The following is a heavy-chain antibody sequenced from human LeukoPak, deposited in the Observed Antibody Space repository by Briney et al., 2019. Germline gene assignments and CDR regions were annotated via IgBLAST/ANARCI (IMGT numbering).Heavy chain of an antibody. CDR3: AKDGRDGDFDY. J-gene: IGHJ4*02. Sequence: GGSVRLSCAASGFTFSSYAMSWVRQAPGKGLEWVSAISGSGGSTYYADSVKGRFTISRDNSKNTLYLQMSSLRAGDTAVYYCAKDGRDGDFDYWGQGTLVTVSS. CDR1: GFTFSSYA. CDR2: ISGSGGST. V-gene: IGHV3-23*01. D-gene: IGHD2-15*01.